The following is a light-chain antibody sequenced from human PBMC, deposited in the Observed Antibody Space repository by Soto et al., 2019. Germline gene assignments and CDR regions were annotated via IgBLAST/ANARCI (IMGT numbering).Light chain of an antibody. V-gene: IGKV1-5*01. CDR3: QQYNSYSST. J-gene: IGKJ5*01. Sequence: DIQMTQCPSTLSASVGDRVTITCRASQNIGSWLAWYQQKPGKAPRVLIYLASTLESGVPTRFSGSGSGTDFTLTINNLQPADFATYYCQQYNSYSSTFGHGTRLEIK. CDR1: QNIGSW. CDR2: LAS.